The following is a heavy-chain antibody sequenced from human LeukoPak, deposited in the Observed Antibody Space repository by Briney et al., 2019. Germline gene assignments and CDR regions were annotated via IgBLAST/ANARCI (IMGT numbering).Heavy chain of an antibody. CDR1: GFTFSDYY. J-gene: IGHJ4*02. Sequence: GGSLRLSCAASGFTFSDYYMSWIRQAPGKGLEWVSYISSSSSYTNYADSVKGRFTISRDNAKNSLYLQMNSLRAEDTAVYYCARRDYYGSGSYGGLEYYFDYWGQGTLVTVSS. CDR3: ARRDYYGSGSYGGLEYYFDY. V-gene: IGHV3-11*06. CDR2: ISSSSSYT. D-gene: IGHD3-10*01.